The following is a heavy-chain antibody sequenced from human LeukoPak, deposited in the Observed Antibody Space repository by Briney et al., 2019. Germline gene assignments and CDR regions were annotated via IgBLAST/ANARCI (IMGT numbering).Heavy chain of an antibody. CDR3: ARELGSNWFDP. CDR2: IWYDGGNK. V-gene: IGHV3-33*01. Sequence: QPGRSLRLSCAASGFTFSSYGMHWVRQAPGKGLEWVALIWYDGGNKYYADSVKGRFTISRDSSKNTLYLQMNSLRAEDTAVYYCARELGSNWFDPWGQGTLVTVSS. J-gene: IGHJ5*02. CDR1: GFTFSSYG. D-gene: IGHD6-25*01.